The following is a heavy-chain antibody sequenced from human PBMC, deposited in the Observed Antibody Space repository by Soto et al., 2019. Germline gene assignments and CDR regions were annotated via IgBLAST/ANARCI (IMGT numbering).Heavy chain of an antibody. CDR2: INHSGST. D-gene: IGHD3-10*01. CDR3: ARGRRNYGSGSYYNDGYLDY. V-gene: IGHV4-30-2*01. CDR1: GGSISSGCYS. J-gene: IGHJ4*02. Sequence: PSETLSLTCAVSGGSISSGCYSWSWIRQPPGKGLEWIGYINHSGSTNYNPSLKSRVTISVDRSKNQFSLKLSSVTAADTAVYYCARGRRNYGSGSYYNDGYLDYWGQGTQVTVSS.